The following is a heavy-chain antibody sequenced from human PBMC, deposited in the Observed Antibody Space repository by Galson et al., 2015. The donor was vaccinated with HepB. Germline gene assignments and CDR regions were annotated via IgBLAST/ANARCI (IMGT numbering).Heavy chain of an antibody. J-gene: IGHJ4*02. Sequence: SLRLSCAASGFTFSSYSMNWVRQAPGKGLEWVSSISSSSSYIYYADSVKGRFTISRDNAKNSLYLQMNSLRAEDTAVYYCARDVLWSEGGLGYWGQGTLVTVSS. CDR1: GFTFSSYS. CDR3: ARDVLWSEGGLGY. D-gene: IGHD2/OR15-2a*01. CDR2: ISSSSSYI. V-gene: IGHV3-21*01.